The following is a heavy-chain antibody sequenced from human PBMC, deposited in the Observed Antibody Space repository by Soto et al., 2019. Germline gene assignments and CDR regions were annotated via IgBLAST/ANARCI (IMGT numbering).Heavy chain of an antibody. Sequence: PSETLSLTCTVSGGSIGSSSYYWGWIRQPPGKGLEWIGSIYYSGSTYYNPSLKSRVTISVDTSKNQFSLKLSSVTAADTAVYYCARLVLLWFGELPYYFDYWGEGTLVTVSS. D-gene: IGHD3-10*01. CDR3: ARLVLLWFGELPYYFDY. J-gene: IGHJ4*02. V-gene: IGHV4-39*01. CDR1: GGSIGSSSYY. CDR2: IYYSGST.